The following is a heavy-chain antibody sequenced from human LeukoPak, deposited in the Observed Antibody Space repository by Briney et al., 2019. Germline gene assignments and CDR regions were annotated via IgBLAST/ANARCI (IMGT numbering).Heavy chain of an antibody. CDR1: GFTFSSYA. Sequence: GGSLRLSRAASGFTFSSYAMSWVRRAAGKGLEWVSSISSSGGSTYYADSVKGRFTVSRDNSKNTLYLQMSSLRAEDTAVYYCANQARRTGYYFDYWGQGTLVTVSS. V-gene: IGHV3-23*01. CDR3: ANQARRTGYYFDY. CDR2: ISSSGGST. J-gene: IGHJ4*02.